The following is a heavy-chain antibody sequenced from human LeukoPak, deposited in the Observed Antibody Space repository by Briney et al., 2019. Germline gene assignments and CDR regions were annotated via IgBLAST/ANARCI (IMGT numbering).Heavy chain of an antibody. Sequence: GASVKVSCKASGGTFSSYAISWVRQAPGQGLEWMGGIIPIFGTANYAQKFQGRVTITTDESTSTAYMELSSLRSEDTAVYYCARVPWYNWNDLYWFDPWGQGTLVTVSS. V-gene: IGHV1-69*05. J-gene: IGHJ5*02. CDR2: IIPIFGTA. CDR3: ARVPWYNWNDLYWFDP. CDR1: GGTFSSYA. D-gene: IGHD1-20*01.